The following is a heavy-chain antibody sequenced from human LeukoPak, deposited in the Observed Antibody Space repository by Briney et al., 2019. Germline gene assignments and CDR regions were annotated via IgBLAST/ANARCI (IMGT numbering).Heavy chain of an antibody. CDR2: IIPILGIA. Sequence: SVKVSCKASGGTFSSYAISWVRQAPGQGLEWMGRIIPILGIANYAQKFQGRVTITADKSTSTAYMELSSLRSEDTAVYYCARSTPYYYDSSGYPFDYWGQGTLVTVSS. J-gene: IGHJ4*02. D-gene: IGHD3-22*01. CDR1: GGTFSSYA. V-gene: IGHV1-69*04. CDR3: ARSTPYYYDSSGYPFDY.